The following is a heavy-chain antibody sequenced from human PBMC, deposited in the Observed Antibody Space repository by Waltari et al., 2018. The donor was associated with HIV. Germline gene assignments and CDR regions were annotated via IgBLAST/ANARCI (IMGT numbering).Heavy chain of an antibody. CDR2: VNPPNVDT. CDR1: GYPFTDYY. D-gene: IGHD2-8*01. CDR3: ARDRVAGVRRNGNDF. Sequence: QVQLVQSGAEVKKPGASVRVSCKASGYPFTDYYIHWIRQDSGKGLDWMGWVNPPNVDTTNAQKFQGRVPMTRDTSISTIYMDLSGLTTDDTAVFYCARDRVAGVRRNGNDFWGQGTLVTVSS. J-gene: IGHJ4*02. V-gene: IGHV1-2*02.